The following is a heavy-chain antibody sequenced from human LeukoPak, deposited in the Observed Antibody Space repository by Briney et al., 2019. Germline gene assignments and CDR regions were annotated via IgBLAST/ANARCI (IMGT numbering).Heavy chain of an antibody. J-gene: IGHJ6*02. V-gene: IGHV3-33*08. CDR1: GFTFSSYA. CDR3: ARDISSTTYYYYGMDV. D-gene: IGHD1-14*01. Sequence: GGSLRLSCAASGFTFSSYAMSWVRQAPGKGLEWVAVIWYDGSNKYYADSVKGRFTISRDNSKNTLYLQMNSLRDEDTAVYYCARDISSTTYYYYGMDVWGQGTTVIVSS. CDR2: IWYDGSNK.